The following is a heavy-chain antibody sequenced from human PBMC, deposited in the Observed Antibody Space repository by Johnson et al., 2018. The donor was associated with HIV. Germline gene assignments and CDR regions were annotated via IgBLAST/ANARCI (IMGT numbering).Heavy chain of an antibody. D-gene: IGHD1-26*01. Sequence: QVQLVESGGGVVQPGGSLRLSCAASGFTFSSYGMHWVRQAPGKGLEWVTFIQYDGSNKYYADSVKGRFTISRDNSKNSLYLQMNSLRAEDTALYCCASQQWELGSHDAFDSWGQGTMVTVSS. CDR2: IQYDGSNK. CDR1: GFTFSSYG. J-gene: IGHJ3*02. CDR3: ASQQWELGSHDAFDS. V-gene: IGHV3-30*02.